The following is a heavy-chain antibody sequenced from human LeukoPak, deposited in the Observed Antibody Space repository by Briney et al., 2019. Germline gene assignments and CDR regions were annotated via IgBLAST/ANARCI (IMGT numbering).Heavy chain of an antibody. CDR3: ARSFGYMDV. Sequence: SETLSLTCAVYGGSFSGYYWSWIRQPPGKGLEWIGEINHSGSTNYNPSLESRVTISVDTSKNQFSLKLSSVTAADTAVYYCARSFGYMDVWGKGTTVTVSS. V-gene: IGHV4-34*01. CDR1: GGSFSGYY. CDR2: INHSGST. D-gene: IGHD3-3*01. J-gene: IGHJ6*03.